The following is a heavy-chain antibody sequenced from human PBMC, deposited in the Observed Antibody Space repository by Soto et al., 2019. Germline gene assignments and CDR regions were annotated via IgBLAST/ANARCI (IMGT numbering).Heavy chain of an antibody. Sequence: PSETLSLTCAVYGGSLSGYYWSWVRQSPGKGLEWIGEINHSGTANYNPSLKTRVTISADTSKHQFSLRLSSVTAADTAVYYCARHKAIAVAGTYYYYYYMDVWGKGTTVTVSS. D-gene: IGHD6-19*01. V-gene: IGHV4-34*01. J-gene: IGHJ6*03. CDR1: GGSLSGYY. CDR3: ARHKAIAVAGTYYYYYYMDV. CDR2: INHSGTA.